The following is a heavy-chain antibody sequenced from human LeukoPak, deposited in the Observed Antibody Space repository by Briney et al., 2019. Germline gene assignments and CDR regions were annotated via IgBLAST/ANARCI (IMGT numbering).Heavy chain of an antibody. J-gene: IGHJ4*02. Sequence: SVKVSCKASGGTFSSYAISWVRQAPGQRLEWLGGIIPIFGTANYAQKFQGGVTITADESTSTAYMELSSLRSEDTAVYYCAREEYCTNGVCFPDYWGQGTLVTASS. D-gene: IGHD2-8*01. CDR2: IIPIFGTA. CDR1: GGTFSSYA. CDR3: AREEYCTNGVCFPDY. V-gene: IGHV1-69*13.